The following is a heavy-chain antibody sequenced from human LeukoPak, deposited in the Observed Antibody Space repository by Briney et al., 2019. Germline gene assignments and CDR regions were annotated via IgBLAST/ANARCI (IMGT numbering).Heavy chain of an antibody. J-gene: IGHJ4*02. CDR3: ARVAYDSSGYFDY. Sequence: GGSLRLSCAASGFTLSSNYMSWVREARGRGVEWGLFIYSGVRTYYAYSVNGRFTISRDNSKNTLYLQINSPRAEHTAVYYCARVAYDSSGYFDYWGQGTLVTVSS. V-gene: IGHV3-66*01. CDR1: GFTLSSNY. CDR2: IYSGVRT. D-gene: IGHD3-22*01.